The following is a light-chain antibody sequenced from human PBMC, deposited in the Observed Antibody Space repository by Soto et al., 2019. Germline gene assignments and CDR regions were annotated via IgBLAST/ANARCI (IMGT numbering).Light chain of an antibody. CDR2: GAS. V-gene: IGKV3-20*01. CDR3: HQYGSSSYT. J-gene: IGKJ2*01. CDR1: QSVSSTY. Sequence: EIVLTQSPGPLSLSPGERATLSCRASQSVSSTYLAWYQQNPGQAPRLLIYGASSRATGIPDRFSGSGSGTDCTLTISRLEPEDFAVYFCHQYGSSSYTFGQGTKLEIK.